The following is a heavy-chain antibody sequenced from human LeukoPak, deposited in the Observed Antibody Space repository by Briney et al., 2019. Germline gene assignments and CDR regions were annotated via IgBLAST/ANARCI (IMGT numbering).Heavy chain of an antibody. V-gene: IGHV4-59*08. J-gene: IGHJ4*02. CDR3: ARRARKGYYFDY. CDR2: IYYSGST. Sequence: SETLSLTCTVSGGSISSYYWSWIRQPPGKGLEWIGYIYYSGSTNYNPSLKSRVTISVDTSKNQFSLKLSSVTAADTAVYYCARRARKGYYFDYWGQGTLVTVSS. CDR1: GGSISSYY.